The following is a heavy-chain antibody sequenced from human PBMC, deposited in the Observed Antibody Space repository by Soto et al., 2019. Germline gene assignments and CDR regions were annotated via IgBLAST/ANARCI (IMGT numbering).Heavy chain of an antibody. D-gene: IGHD2-15*01. J-gene: IGHJ4*02. Sequence: SETLSLTCAVYGGSFSGYYWSWIRQPPGKGLEWIGEINHSGSTNYNPSLKSRVTISVDTSKNQFSLKLSSVTAADTAVYYCARGYCSGGSCYGYYFDYWGQGTLVTVSS. V-gene: IGHV4-34*01. CDR1: GGSFSGYY. CDR2: INHSGST. CDR3: ARGYCSGGSCYGYYFDY.